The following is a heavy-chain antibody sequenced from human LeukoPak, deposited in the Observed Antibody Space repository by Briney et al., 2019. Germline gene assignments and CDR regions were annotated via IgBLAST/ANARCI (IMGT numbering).Heavy chain of an antibody. CDR2: ISWNSGSI. CDR1: GFTFDDYA. Sequence: GRSLRLSCAASGFTFDDYAMHWVRQAPGKGLEWVSGISWNSGSIGYADSVKGRFTISRDNAKNSLYLQMNSLRAEDTALYYCAKVMYRDGYNNPLFDYWGQGTLVTGSS. CDR3: AKVMYRDGYNNPLFDY. D-gene: IGHD5-24*01. V-gene: IGHV3-9*01. J-gene: IGHJ4*02.